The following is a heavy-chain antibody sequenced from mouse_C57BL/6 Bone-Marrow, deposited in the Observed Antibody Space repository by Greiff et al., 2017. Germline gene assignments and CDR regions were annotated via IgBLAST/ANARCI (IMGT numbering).Heavy chain of an antibody. V-gene: IGHV1-55*01. D-gene: IGHD2-4*01. CDR3: AWCDYDCCYFDV. CDR2: IYPGSGST. CDR1: GYTFTSYW. J-gene: IGHJ1*03. Sequence: VQLQQSGAELVKPGASVKMSCKASGYTFTSYWITWVKQRPGQGLEWIGGIYPGSGSTNYNEKFTSKATLTVDTSSSTAYMQLSSLTSEDSAVYYCAWCDYDCCYFDVWDRGTAVTVTS.